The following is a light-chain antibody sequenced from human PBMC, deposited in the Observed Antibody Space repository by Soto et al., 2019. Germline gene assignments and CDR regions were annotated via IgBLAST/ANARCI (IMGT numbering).Light chain of an antibody. CDR2: SNN. Sequence: QSVLTQPPSVSGAPVQRVTISCTGTSSNIGAGYDVHWYQQLPGKAPTLLIYSNNDRPSGVPDRFSGSKSGTSASLAITGLQADDEADYYCHSYDSSLSAVVFGGGTKVTVL. CDR1: SSNIGAGYD. J-gene: IGLJ3*02. CDR3: HSYDSSLSAVV. V-gene: IGLV1-40*01.